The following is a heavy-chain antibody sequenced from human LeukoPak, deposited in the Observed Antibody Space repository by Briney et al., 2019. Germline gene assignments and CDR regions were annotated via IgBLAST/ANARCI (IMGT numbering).Heavy chain of an antibody. D-gene: IGHD1-26*01. V-gene: IGHV3-53*01. Sequence: GGSLRLSCAASGFTVSSNYMSWVRQAPGKGLEWVSVIYSGGSTYYADSVKGRFTISRDNSKNTLYLQMNSLRAEDTAVYYCARTEWVWMWELRILDYWGQGTLVTVSS. CDR3: ARTEWVWMWELRILDY. J-gene: IGHJ4*02. CDR1: GFTVSSNY. CDR2: IYSGGST.